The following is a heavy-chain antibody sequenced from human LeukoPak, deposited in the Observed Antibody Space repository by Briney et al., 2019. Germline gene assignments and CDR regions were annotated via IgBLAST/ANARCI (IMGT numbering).Heavy chain of an antibody. CDR2: IRSKAYGGTT. CDR3: TRSTPYYYDSSGYYQNFVY. V-gene: IGHV3-49*04. D-gene: IGHD3-22*01. CDR1: GFTFSSHS. J-gene: IGHJ4*02. Sequence: GGSLRLSCAASGFTFSSHSMHWVRQAPGKGLEWVGFIRSKAYGGTTEYAASVKGRFTISRDDSKSTAYLQMNSLKTEHTAVYYCTRSTPYYYDSSGYYQNFVYWGQGTLVTVSS.